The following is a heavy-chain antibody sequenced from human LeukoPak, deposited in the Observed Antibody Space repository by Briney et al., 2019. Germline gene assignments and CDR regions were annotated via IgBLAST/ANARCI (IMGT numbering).Heavy chain of an antibody. CDR1: GYTFTGYY. V-gene: IGHV1-2*02. CDR3: ARSVVGVKWAAGGPNDY. D-gene: IGHD6-13*01. CDR2: INPNSGGT. J-gene: IGHJ4*02. Sequence: PGASVKVSCKASGYTFTGYYMHWVRQAPGQGLEWMGWINPNSGGTNYAQKFQGRVTMIRDTSISTAYMELSRLRSDDTAVYYCARSVVGVKWAAGGPNDYWGQGTLVTVSS.